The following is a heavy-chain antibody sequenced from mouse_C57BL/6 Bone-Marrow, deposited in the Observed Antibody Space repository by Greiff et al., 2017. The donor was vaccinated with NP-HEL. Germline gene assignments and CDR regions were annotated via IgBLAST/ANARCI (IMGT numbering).Heavy chain of an antibody. CDR1: GFTFSSYG. V-gene: IGHV5-6*01. Sequence: EVQLKESGGDLVKPGGSLKLSCAASGFTFSSYGMSWVRQTPDKRLEWVATISSGGSSTYYPDSVKGRFTISRDNAKNTLYLQMSSLKSEDTAMYYCASPYDYDVAWFAYWGQGTLVTVSA. J-gene: IGHJ3*01. D-gene: IGHD2-4*01. CDR2: ISSGGSST. CDR3: ASPYDYDVAWFAY.